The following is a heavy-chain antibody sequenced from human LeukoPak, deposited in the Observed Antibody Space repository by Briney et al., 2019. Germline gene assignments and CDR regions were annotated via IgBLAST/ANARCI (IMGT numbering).Heavy chain of an antibody. CDR2: ISGSGDAI. Sequence: GGSLRLSCVVSGFRFSDYYMSWIRQTPGKGLELISYISGSGDAIYYTDSVKGRFTISRDNAKNSLYLQLDNLCAEDTAFYYCASLYDSTGFCFDYWGQGALVTVSS. J-gene: IGHJ4*02. D-gene: IGHD3-22*01. CDR1: GFRFSDYY. CDR3: ASLYDSTGFCFDY. V-gene: IGHV3-11*01.